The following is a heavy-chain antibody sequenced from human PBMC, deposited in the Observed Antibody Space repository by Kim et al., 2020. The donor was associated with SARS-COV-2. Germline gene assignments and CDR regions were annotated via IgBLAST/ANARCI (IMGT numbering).Heavy chain of an antibody. D-gene: IGHD6-19*01. Sequence: ASVKVSCKASGYTFTSYYMHWVRQAPGQGLEWMGIINPSGGSTSYAQKFQGRVTMTRDTSTSTVYMELSSLRSEDTAVYYCARDRGLHSSGWYCDYWGQGTLVTVSS. CDR1: GYTFTSYY. CDR3: ARDRGLHSSGWYCDY. CDR2: INPSGGST. V-gene: IGHV1-46*01. J-gene: IGHJ4*02.